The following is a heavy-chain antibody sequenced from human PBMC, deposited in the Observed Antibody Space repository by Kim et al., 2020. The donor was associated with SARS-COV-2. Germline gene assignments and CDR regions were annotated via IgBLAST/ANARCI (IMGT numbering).Heavy chain of an antibody. CDR2: I. CDR3: ARTTVVKTDK. V-gene: IGHV3-11*01. D-gene: IGHD2-15*01. Sequence: IYYADSVKGRFTIYRDNAKNSLYLQMNSLRAEDTAMYYCARTTVVKTDKWGQGTLVTVSS. J-gene: IGHJ4*02.